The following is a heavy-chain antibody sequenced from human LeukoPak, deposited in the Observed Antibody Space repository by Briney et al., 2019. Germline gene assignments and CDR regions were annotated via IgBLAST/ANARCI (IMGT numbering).Heavy chain of an antibody. CDR1: GFTFSGYW. Sequence: GGSLRLSCAASGFTFSGYWMHWVRQGPGKRLVWVSRINSDGSFTNYADSVRGRFTISRDNSKNTLYLQMNSLRAEDTAVYYCAKSFWDVSSGCYGHYWGQGTLVTVSS. D-gene: IGHD6-19*01. CDR3: AKSFWDVSSGCYGHY. CDR2: INSDGSFT. J-gene: IGHJ4*02. V-gene: IGHV3-74*01.